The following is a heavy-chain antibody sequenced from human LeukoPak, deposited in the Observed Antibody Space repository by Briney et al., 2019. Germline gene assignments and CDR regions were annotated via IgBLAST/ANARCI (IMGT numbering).Heavy chain of an antibody. Sequence: SQTLSLTCTVSGGSISSGRYYWSWIRQPPGKGLEWIGYIYYSGSTNYNPSLKSRVTISVDTSKNQFSLKLSSVTAADTAVYYCARGADVLRYFDWLSDLFTGYYYYMDVWGKGTTVTISS. CDR1: GGSISSGRYY. J-gene: IGHJ6*03. CDR3: ARGADVLRYFDWLSDLFTGYYYYMDV. V-gene: IGHV4-61*01. D-gene: IGHD3-9*01. CDR2: IYYSGST.